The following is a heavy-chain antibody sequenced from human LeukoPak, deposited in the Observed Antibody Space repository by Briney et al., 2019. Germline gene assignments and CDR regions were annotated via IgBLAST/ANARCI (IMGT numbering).Heavy chain of an antibody. CDR3: ARDLRDYYDSSGYFDAAFDI. Sequence: GRSLRLSCAASGFTFSSYGMHWVRQAPGKGLEWVAVIWYDGSNKYYADSVKGRFTISRDNSKNTLYLQMNSLRAEDTAVYYYARDLRDYYDSSGYFDAAFDIWGQGTMVTVSS. CDR2: IWYDGSNK. D-gene: IGHD3-22*01. J-gene: IGHJ3*02. CDR1: GFTFSSYG. V-gene: IGHV3-33*01.